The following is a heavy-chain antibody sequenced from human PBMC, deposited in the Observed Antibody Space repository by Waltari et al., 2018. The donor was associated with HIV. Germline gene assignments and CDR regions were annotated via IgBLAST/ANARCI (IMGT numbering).Heavy chain of an antibody. CDR3: AREGHYYGSGRFGGDY. CDR1: GFLFSTYG. Sequence: QVQLVESGGGVVQPGRSLRLSCAASGFLFSTYGMTWVRQAPGKGVGWVGGIWYDGSNKYYADSVKGRLTISRDNSKNTVYLQINRLRAEDTAVYYCAREGHYYGSGRFGGDYWGQGTLVTVSS. CDR2: IWYDGSNK. J-gene: IGHJ4*02. V-gene: IGHV3-33*01. D-gene: IGHD3-10*01.